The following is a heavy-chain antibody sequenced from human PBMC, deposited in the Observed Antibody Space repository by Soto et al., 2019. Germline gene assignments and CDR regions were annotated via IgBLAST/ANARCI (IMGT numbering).Heavy chain of an antibody. Sequence: SETLSLTCAVSGYSISSSNWWGWIRQPPGKGLEWIGYIYYSGTTYYNPSLKSRVTMSVDTSKNQFSLKLTSVTAVDTAVYYCARDGAMRDYPYYYYYYGMDVWGQGTTVTSP. CDR1: GYSISSSNW. D-gene: IGHD2-2*01. CDR2: IYYSGTT. V-gene: IGHV4-28*03. J-gene: IGHJ6*02. CDR3: ARDGAMRDYPYYYYYYGMDV.